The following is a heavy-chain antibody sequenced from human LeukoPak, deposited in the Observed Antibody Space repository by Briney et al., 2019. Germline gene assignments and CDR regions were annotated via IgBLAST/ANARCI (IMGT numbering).Heavy chain of an antibody. CDR3: ARSYGQLVPIDY. CDR1: GYSISSGYY. V-gene: IGHV4-38-2*02. D-gene: IGHD6-13*01. CDR2: IHYRGTT. Sequence: SETLSLTCTVSGYSISSGYYWGWIRQPPGKGLEWLGNIHYRGTTNYNPSLKSRVTLSLDSSKSQFALKVTSVTAADTAVYYCARSYGQLVPIDYWGQGTLVTVSS. J-gene: IGHJ4*02.